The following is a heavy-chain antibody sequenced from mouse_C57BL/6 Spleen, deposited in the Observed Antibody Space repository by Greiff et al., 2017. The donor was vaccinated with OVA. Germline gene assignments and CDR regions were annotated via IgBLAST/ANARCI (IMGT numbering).Heavy chain of an antibody. CDR1: GYTFTSYW. J-gene: IGHJ1*03. CDR2: IDPNSGGT. Sequence: QVQLKQPGAELVKPGASVKLSCKASGYTFTSYWMHWVKQRPGRGLEWIGRIDPNSGGTKYNEKFKSKATLTVDKPSSTAYMQLSSLTSEDSAVYYCASITTVVAPYSYFEVWAQGPRSPSPQ. V-gene: IGHV1-72*01. D-gene: IGHD1-1*01. CDR3: ASITTVVAPYSYFEV.